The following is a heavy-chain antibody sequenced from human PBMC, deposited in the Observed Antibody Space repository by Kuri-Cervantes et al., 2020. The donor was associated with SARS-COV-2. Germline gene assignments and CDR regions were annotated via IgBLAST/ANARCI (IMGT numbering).Heavy chain of an antibody. CDR1: GYPFTNFG. CDR3: ARDSATGTRWGDLNGMDG. CDR2: ISTYSGDT. J-gene: IGHJ6*02. Sequence: ASVKVSCKASGYPFTNFGISWVRQAPGRGLEWMGWISTYSGDTIYPQKIQGRVTMTTDTSTSTAYMDLRGLRSDDTAVYYCARDSATGTRWGDLNGMDGWGQGTTVTVSS. D-gene: IGHD1-7*01. V-gene: IGHV1-18*01.